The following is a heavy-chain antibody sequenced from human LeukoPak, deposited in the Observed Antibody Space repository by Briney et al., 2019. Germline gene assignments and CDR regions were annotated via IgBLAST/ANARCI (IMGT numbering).Heavy chain of an antibody. D-gene: IGHD6-19*01. V-gene: IGHV4-34*01. CDR2: INHSGST. CDR3: ARGGYSSGFYYFDY. CDR1: GGSFSGYY. Sequence: PSETLSLTRAVYGGSFSGYYWRWIRQPPGKGLEWLGEINHSGSTNYNPSLKSRVTILVDTSKNQLSLKVSSVTAADTAVYYCARGGYSSGFYYFDYWGQGTLVTVSS. J-gene: IGHJ4*02.